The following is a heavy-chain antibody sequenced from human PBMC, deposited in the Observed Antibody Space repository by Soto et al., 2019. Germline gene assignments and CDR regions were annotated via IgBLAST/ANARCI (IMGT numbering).Heavy chain of an antibody. CDR3: ARGVERGYSYGYYYYYYMDV. D-gene: IGHD5-18*01. Sequence: ASVKVSCKASGYTFTSYYMHWVRQAPGQGLEWMGIINPSGGSTSYAQKFQGRVTMTRNTSTSTVYMELSSLRSEDTAVYYCARGVERGYSYGYYYYYYMDVWGKGTTVTVSS. CDR2: INPSGGST. CDR1: GYTFTSYY. J-gene: IGHJ6*03. V-gene: IGHV1-46*01.